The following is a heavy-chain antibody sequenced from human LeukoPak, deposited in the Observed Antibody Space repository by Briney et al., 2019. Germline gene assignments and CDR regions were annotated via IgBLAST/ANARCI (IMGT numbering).Heavy chain of an antibody. Sequence: SETLSLTCTVSGGSISSYYWSWIRQPPGKGLEWIGYIYHSGSTNYNPSLKSRVTISVDTSKNQFSLKLSSVTAADTAVYYCARDLNYWGQGTLVTVSS. J-gene: IGHJ4*02. V-gene: IGHV4-59*12. CDR1: GGSISSYY. CDR2: IYHSGST. CDR3: ARDLNY.